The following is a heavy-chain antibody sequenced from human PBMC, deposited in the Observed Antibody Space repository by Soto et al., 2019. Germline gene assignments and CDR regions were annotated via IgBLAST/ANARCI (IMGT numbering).Heavy chain of an antibody. D-gene: IGHD3-9*01. V-gene: IGHV3-23*01. J-gene: IGHJ6*02. CDR3: AKDNARRHYDILTGCSSYYYYGMDV. CDR2: ISGSGGST. CDR1: GFTFSSYA. Sequence: PGGSLRLSCAASGFTFSSYAMSWVRQAPGKGLEWVSAISGSGGSTYYADSVKGRFTISRDNSKNTLYLQMNSLRAEDTAVYYCAKDNARRHYDILTGCSSYYYYGMDVWGQGTTVTVSS.